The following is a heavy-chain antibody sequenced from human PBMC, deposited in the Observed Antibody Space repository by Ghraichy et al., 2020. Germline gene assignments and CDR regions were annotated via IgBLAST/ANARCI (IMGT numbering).Heavy chain of an antibody. CDR1: GFTFSNYW. CDR2: ISGDGSST. Sequence: GESLNISCAASGFTFSNYWMHWVRQVPGKGLVWVSRISGDGSSTTYADSVKGRFTISRDNGKNTLYLQMNSLRAEDTAVYYCSRSGFSGSRQDYWGQGTLVTVSS. D-gene: IGHD1-26*01. J-gene: IGHJ4*02. V-gene: IGHV3-74*03. CDR3: SRSGFSGSRQDY.